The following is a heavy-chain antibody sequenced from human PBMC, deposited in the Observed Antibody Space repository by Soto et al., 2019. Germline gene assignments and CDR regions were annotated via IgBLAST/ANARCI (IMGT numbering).Heavy chain of an antibody. J-gene: IGHJ3*01. CDR2: ISGSSSHI. CDR3: AAELTSDAFDF. CDR1: GFTFNSHA. D-gene: IGHD3-9*01. Sequence: EVQLVESGGGLVKPGGSLRLSCVASGFTFNSHALNWVRQAPGKGLEWVSSISGSSSHIYYADSLKGRFPTSRDNARNSVYLQMNSLRAEDTAVYYCAAELTSDAFDFWGPGTVVTVS. V-gene: IGHV3-21*06.